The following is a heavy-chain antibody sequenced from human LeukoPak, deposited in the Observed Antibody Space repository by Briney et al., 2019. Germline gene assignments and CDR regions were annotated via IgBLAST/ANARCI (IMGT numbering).Heavy chain of an antibody. CDR2: ITTSDGNT. Sequence: GGSLRLSCAASGFTFSSYTMSWVRQAPGKGLEWVSTITTSDGNTYYADSVKGRFTVSRDNSKNTLFPQMNSLRAEDTAVYYCAKDGGLWVSAHWGDSWGRGTLVTVSS. V-gene: IGHV3-23*01. CDR3: AKDGGLWVSAHWGDS. CDR1: GFTFSSYT. J-gene: IGHJ4*02. D-gene: IGHD7-27*01.